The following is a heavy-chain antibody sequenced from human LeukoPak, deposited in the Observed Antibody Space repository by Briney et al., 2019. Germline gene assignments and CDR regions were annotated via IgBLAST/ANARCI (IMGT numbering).Heavy chain of an antibody. J-gene: IGHJ4*02. CDR2: IYSGGST. CDR3: ASLVGATQPRDY. V-gene: IGHV3-53*01. D-gene: IGHD1-26*01. Sequence: GGSLRLSCAASGFTVSSNYMSWVRQAPGKGLEWVSVIYSGGSTYYADSVKGRFTISRDNSKNTLYLQMNSLRAEDTAVYYCASLVGATQPRDYWGQGTLVTVSS. CDR1: GFTVSSNY.